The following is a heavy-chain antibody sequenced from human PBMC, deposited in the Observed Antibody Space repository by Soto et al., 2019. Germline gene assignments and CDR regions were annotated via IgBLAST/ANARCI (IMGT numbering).Heavy chain of an antibody. D-gene: IGHD3-3*01. CDR2: INAGNGNT. V-gene: IGHV1-3*01. CDR1: GYTFTSYA. J-gene: IGHJ4*02. CDR3: SRSHTMCWSGFTD. Sequence: ASVKVSCKASGYTFTSYAMHWVRQAPGQRLEWMGWINAGNGNTKYSQKFQGRVTITRDTSASTAYMELSSLRSEDTAVYYRSRSHTMCWSGFTDWGQATLVTVPS.